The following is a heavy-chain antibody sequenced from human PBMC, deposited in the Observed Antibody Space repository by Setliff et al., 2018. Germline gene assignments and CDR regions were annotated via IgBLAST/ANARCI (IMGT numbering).Heavy chain of an antibody. CDR1: GFTFSSYE. Sequence: GGSLRLSCAASGFTFSSYEMNWVRQAPGKGLEWLSYISSSGSTIYYADSVKGRFTISRDNAKNSLYLQMNSLRAEDTAVYYCSRDLQGSGDYVVDYWGQGTLVTVSS. CDR3: SRDLQGSGDYVVDY. V-gene: IGHV3-48*03. J-gene: IGHJ4*02. D-gene: IGHD4-17*01. CDR2: ISSSGSTI.